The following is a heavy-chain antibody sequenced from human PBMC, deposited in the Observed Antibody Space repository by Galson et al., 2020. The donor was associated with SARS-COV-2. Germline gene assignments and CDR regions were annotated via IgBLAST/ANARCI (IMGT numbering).Heavy chain of an antibody. D-gene: IGHD3-10*01. CDR1: GGSINNYY. CDR2: IYPSGTT. V-gene: IGHV4-4*09. J-gene: IGHJ6*02. Sequence: SQTLSLTCGVSGGSINNYYWSWVRQPPGKGPEWIGYIYPSGTTSSNPSLGSRVTISLDASRSQIFLRLTSVTAADTARYYCARHLRTMDRGIITTYYYYAMDVWGQGTKVTVSS. CDR3: ARHLRTMDRGIITTYYYYAMDV.